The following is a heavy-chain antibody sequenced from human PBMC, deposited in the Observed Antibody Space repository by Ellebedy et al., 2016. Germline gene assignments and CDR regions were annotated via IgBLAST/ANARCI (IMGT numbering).Heavy chain of an antibody. D-gene: IGHD5-24*01. CDR3: ARRGDYNTYFYYYYMDV. CDR1: GFTFSSYW. J-gene: IGHJ6*03. CDR2: INSDGSST. Sequence: GESLKISCAASGFTFSSYWMHWVRQAPGKGLVWVSRINSDGSSTSYADSVKGRFTISRDNAKNTLYLQMNSLRAEDTAVYYCARRGDYNTYFYYYYMDVWGKGTTVTVSS. V-gene: IGHV3-74*01.